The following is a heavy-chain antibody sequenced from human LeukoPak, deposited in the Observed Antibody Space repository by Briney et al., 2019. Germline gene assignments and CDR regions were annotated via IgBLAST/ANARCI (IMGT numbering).Heavy chain of an antibody. J-gene: IGHJ6*03. CDR3: ARQVYGSGSYYYYYYYMDV. V-gene: IGHV4-39*01. CDR2: IYYSGST. CDR1: GGSIIINNYY. D-gene: IGHD3-10*01. Sequence: SETLSLTCTVSGGSIIINNYYWGWVRQPPGKGLEWIGSIYYSGSTYYNPSVKGRITISVDTSKNQFSLKLSSVTAADTAVYYCARQVYGSGSYYYYYYYMDVWGKGTTVTVSS.